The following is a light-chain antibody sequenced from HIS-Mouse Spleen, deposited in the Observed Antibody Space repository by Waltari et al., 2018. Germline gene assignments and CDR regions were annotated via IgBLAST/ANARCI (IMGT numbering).Light chain of an antibody. CDR1: SSDVGGYNL. J-gene: IGLJ3*02. Sequence: QSALTQPASVSGSPGQSITISCTGTSSDVGGYNLFSWYQQHPGKAPKPRIYEGSKRPSGVSNRFSGSKSGNTASLTISGLQAEDEADYYCCSYAGSSTWVFGGGTKLTVL. CDR2: EGS. V-gene: IGLV2-23*01. CDR3: CSYAGSSTWV.